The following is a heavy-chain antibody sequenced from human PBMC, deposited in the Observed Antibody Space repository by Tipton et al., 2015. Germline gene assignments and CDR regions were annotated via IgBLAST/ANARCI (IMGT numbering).Heavy chain of an antibody. CDR1: GGSISRYY. J-gene: IGHJ4*02. D-gene: IGHD4-23*01. Sequence: TLSLTCTVSGGSISRYYWSWIRQPPGKGLEWIGYIYYSGSTNYNPSLKSRVTVLLDTSKTQFSLSLTSVTAADTAVYYCARARGRHGGLFDSWGQGILATVSS. CDR3: ARARGRHGGLFDS. V-gene: IGHV4-59*01. CDR2: IYYSGST.